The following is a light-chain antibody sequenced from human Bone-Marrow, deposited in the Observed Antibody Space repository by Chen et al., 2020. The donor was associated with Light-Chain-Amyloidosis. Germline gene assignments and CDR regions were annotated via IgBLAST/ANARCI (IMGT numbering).Light chain of an antibody. CDR1: SSGVGAYDY. CDR2: EVN. J-gene: IGLJ1*01. Sequence: QSALTQPPSASGSPGQSVTISCTGTSSGVGAYDYVSCYQQYPGKAHRLMIYEVNKRPSGVPRRGSASKSTNTASQTVSGVRAQYEADSYGSADGGANNFYVCGSGTKVTVL. V-gene: IGLV2-8*01. CDR3: SADGGANNFYV.